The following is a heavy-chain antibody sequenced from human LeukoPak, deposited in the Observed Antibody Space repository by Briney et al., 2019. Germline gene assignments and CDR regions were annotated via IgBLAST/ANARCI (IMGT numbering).Heavy chain of an antibody. CDR2: IIPIFGTA. Sequence: SVKVSCKASGGTFSSYAIGWVRQAPGQGLEWMGGIIPIFGTANYAQKFQGRVTITTDESTSTAYMELSSLRSEDTAVYYCAREGTGYCSSTSCYNLDYWGQGTLVTVSS. V-gene: IGHV1-69*05. CDR3: AREGTGYCSSTSCYNLDY. D-gene: IGHD2-2*02. CDR1: GGTFSSYA. J-gene: IGHJ4*02.